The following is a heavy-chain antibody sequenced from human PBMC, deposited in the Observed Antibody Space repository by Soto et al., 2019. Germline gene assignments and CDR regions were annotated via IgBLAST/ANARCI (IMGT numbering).Heavy chain of an antibody. CDR3: ARDPGYSYGYN. J-gene: IGHJ4*02. D-gene: IGHD5-18*01. V-gene: IGHV1-3*01. CDR2: INAGNGNT. CDR1: GYTFTSYA. Sequence: QVQLVQSGAEVKKPGASVKVSCKASGYTFTSYAMHWVRQAPGQRLEWMGWINAGNGNTKYSQKFQGRVTITRDTCASTAYMELSSPRSEDTAVYYCARDPGYSYGYNWGQGTLVTVSS.